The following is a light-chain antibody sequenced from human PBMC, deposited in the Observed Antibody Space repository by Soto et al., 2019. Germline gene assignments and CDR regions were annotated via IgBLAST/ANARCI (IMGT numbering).Light chain of an antibody. Sequence: EIVLTQSPGTLSLSPGERATLSCRASQSVSSSYLAWYQQKPGQAPRLLIYGASSRATAIPDRFNGSGSGTDFILTISRLEPEDLAVYYCHQEDSSPLAFGGGTKVEIK. CDR1: QSVSSSY. J-gene: IGKJ4*01. CDR2: GAS. V-gene: IGKV3-20*01. CDR3: HQEDSSPLA.